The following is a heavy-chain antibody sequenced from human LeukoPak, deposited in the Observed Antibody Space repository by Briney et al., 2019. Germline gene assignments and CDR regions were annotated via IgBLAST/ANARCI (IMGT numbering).Heavy chain of an antibody. D-gene: IGHD2-21*02. Sequence: ASVKVSCKASGYTFTSYGISWVRQAPGQGLEWMGWISAYNGNTNYAQKLQGRVTMTTDTSTSTVYMELRSLRSDDTAVYYCARDLGGDCECDYWGQGTLVTVSS. J-gene: IGHJ4*02. CDR1: GYTFTSYG. CDR3: ARDLGGDCECDY. V-gene: IGHV1-18*01. CDR2: ISAYNGNT.